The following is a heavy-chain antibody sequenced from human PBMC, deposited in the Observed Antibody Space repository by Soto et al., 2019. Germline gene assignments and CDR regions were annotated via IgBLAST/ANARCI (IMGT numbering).Heavy chain of an antibody. CDR1: GYTFTSYA. CDR3: ARVNPRDCSGGSCYEAWFDP. D-gene: IGHD2-15*01. J-gene: IGHJ5*02. CDR2: INAGNGNT. V-gene: IGHV1-3*01. Sequence: GASVKVSCKASGYTFTSYAMHWVRQAPGQRLEWMGWINAGNGNTKYSQKFQGRVTITRDTSASTAYMELSSLRSEDTAVYYCARVNPRDCSGGSCYEAWFDPWGQGTLVTVSS.